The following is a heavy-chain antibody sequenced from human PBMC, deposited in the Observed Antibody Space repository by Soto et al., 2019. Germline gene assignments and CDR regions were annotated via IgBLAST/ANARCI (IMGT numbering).Heavy chain of an antibody. D-gene: IGHD1-1*01. CDR1: GFSFSNNG. J-gene: IGHJ4*02. CDR2: ISYDGSKK. V-gene: IGHV3-30*18. Sequence: PGGSLRLSCAASGFSFSNNGMHWVRQAPGKGLEWVAIISYDGSKKYYADSVKGRFTISRDNSKNTLYLQMNSLRPEDTAVYYCAKAARTTTLYNFDFWGQGTLVTVSS. CDR3: AKAARTTTLYNFDF.